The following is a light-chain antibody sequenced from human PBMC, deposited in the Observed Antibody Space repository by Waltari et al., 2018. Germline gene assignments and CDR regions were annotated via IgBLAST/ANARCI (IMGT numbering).Light chain of an antibody. Sequence: ETVMTQSPATLSVSPGERATLSCRASQSVGSNLAWYQQKPGQAPRLLIYGASIRATGIPARFSGSGSGTEFTLTISRLQSEDFAVYYCQQYNIWPPLTFGGGTKVEIK. CDR1: QSVGSN. CDR3: QQYNIWPPLT. J-gene: IGKJ4*01. V-gene: IGKV3-15*01. CDR2: GAS.